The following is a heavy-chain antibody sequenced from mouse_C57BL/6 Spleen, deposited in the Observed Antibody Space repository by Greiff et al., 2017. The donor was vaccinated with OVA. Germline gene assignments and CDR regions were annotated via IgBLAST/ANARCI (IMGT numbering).Heavy chain of an antibody. CDR2: IYPGAGVT. V-gene: IGHV1-82*01. CDR3: ARKGTGPFDY. Sequence: QVQLQQSGPELVKPGASVKISCKASGYAFSSSWMNWVKPRPGKGLEWIGRIYPGAGVTNSNGKFKGKATLTADKSSSPAYMQLSSLTSEDSAVYFCARKGTGPFDYWGQGTTLTVSS. D-gene: IGHD4-1*01. CDR1: GYAFSSSW. J-gene: IGHJ2*01.